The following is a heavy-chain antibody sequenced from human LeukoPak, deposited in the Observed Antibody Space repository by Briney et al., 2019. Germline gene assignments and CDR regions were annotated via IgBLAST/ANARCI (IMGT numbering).Heavy chain of an antibody. D-gene: IGHD2-21*02. V-gene: IGHV3-30-3*01. CDR2: ISYDGSNK. Sequence: GRSLRLSCAASGFTFSSCAMHWVRQAPGKGLEWVAVISYDGSNKYYADSVKGRFIISRDNSKHTLYLQMNSLRAEDTAVYYCANPYCGGDCYDFDYWGQGTLVTVSS. J-gene: IGHJ4*02. CDR1: GFTFSSCA. CDR3: ANPYCGGDCYDFDY.